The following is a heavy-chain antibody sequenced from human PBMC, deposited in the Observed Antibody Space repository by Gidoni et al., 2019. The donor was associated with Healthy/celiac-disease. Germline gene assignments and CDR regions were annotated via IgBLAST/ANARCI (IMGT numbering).Heavy chain of an antibody. CDR3: ARDFSQPSGSYLREVDWFDP. CDR2: IIPIFGTA. V-gene: IGHV1-69*01. J-gene: IGHJ5*02. D-gene: IGHD3-10*01. Sequence: QVQLVQSGAEVKKPWSSVKVSCKASGGTFSSYATRWVRQAPGQGLEWMGGIIPIFGTANYAQKFQGRVTITADESTSTAYMELSSLRSEDTAVYYCARDFSQPSGSYLREVDWFDPWGQGTLVTVSS. CDR1: GGTFSSYA.